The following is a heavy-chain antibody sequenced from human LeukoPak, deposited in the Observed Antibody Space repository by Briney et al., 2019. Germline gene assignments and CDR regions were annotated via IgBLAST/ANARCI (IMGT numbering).Heavy chain of an antibody. CDR3: AKDGYDFWSAYQIDL. CDR2: ISGSDGST. Sequence: PGGSLRLSCAASGLTFSNYAMTWVRQAPGKGLEWVSAISGSDGSTYYSDSVTGRFTISRDNSKNTLYLQMTSVRPNDRGVYYCAKDGYDFWSAYQIDLWGQGTLVTVSS. V-gene: IGHV3-23*01. J-gene: IGHJ5*02. CDR1: GLTFSNYA. D-gene: IGHD3-3*01.